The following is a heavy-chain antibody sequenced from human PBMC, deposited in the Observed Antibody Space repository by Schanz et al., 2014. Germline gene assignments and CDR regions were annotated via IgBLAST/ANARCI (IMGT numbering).Heavy chain of an antibody. CDR2: IWYDGNNK. D-gene: IGHD4-17*01. CDR1: GFTFSSYG. V-gene: IGHV3-33*06. Sequence: QVQLVESGGGVVQPGRSLRLSCAASGFTFSSYGMHWVRQAPGKGLEWVAVIWYDGNNKLYADSVKGRFIISRDNSKNTLDRQMNSLREEDTVLYYCAKDIHKDYGGKPQAFDIWGQGTMVTVSS. J-gene: IGHJ3*02. CDR3: AKDIHKDYGGKPQAFDI.